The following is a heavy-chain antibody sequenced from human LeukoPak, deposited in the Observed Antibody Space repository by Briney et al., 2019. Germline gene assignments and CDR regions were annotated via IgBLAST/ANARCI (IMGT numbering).Heavy chain of an antibody. Sequence: EASVKVSCKASGGTFSSYAISWVRQAPGQGLEWMGGIIPIFGTANYAQKFQGRVTITADESTSTACMELSSLRSEDTAVYYCASSYYDSSGYYDDIYYWGQGTLVTVSS. CDR3: ASSYYDSSGYYDDIYY. CDR2: IIPIFGTA. V-gene: IGHV1-69*01. J-gene: IGHJ4*02. CDR1: GGTFSSYA. D-gene: IGHD3-22*01.